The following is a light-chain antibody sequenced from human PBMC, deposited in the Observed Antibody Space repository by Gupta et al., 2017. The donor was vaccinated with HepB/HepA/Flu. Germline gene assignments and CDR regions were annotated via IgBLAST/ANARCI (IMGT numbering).Light chain of an antibody. Sequence: QSALTQPPSASGTPGQRVTISCSGSSSNIGSNYVYWYQQVPGTAPKVLIYRNNQRPSWVPDRFSGSKSGTSASLAISGLRSEDEADYHCAAWDDSLSGVVFGGGTKLTVL. CDR2: RNN. J-gene: IGLJ3*02. CDR3: AAWDDSLSGVV. V-gene: IGLV1-47*01. CDR1: SSNIGSNY.